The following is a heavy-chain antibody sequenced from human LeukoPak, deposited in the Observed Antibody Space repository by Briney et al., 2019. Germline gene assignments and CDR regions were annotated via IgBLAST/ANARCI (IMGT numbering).Heavy chain of an antibody. CDR3: ARQINNWFDP. J-gene: IGHJ5*02. CDR2: ISGTDGST. CDR1: GFTFSTYA. V-gene: IGHV3-23*01. Sequence: GASLRLSCAASGFTFSTYAMSWVRQAPGKGLEWVSAISGTDGSTYYADSVKGRFTISRDNSKNTLYLQMNSLRAEDTAVYYCARQINNWFDPWGQGTLVTVSS.